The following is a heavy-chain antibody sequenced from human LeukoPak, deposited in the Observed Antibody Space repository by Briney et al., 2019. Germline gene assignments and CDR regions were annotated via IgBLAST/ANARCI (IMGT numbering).Heavy chain of an antibody. CDR2: IRGRDGAI. J-gene: IGHJ6*03. V-gene: IGHV3-48*01. CDR3: ARDAIPPRVRLDYTYYYMDV. D-gene: IGHD2-2*02. CDR1: GFTFSNYH. Sequence: GGSLRLSCVVSGFTFSNYHINWVRQAPGQGLEWVSSIRGRDGAIFYADSVKGRFTISSDNAKSSLYLQMTSLRAEDTAVYYCARDAIPPRVRLDYTYYYMDVWGTGTTVIVSS.